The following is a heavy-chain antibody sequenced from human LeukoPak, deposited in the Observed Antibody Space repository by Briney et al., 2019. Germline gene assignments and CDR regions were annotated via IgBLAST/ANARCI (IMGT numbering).Heavy chain of an antibody. D-gene: IGHD2-15*01. Sequence: GGSLRLSCAASGFTFSSYAMHWVRQAPGKGLEYVAAVNSNGRNTYYADSVKGRFTISRDNSRDTLYLQMGSLRTEDMGIYYCARDPGRAGTTGWFYFDYWGQGTLVTVSS. V-gene: IGHV3-64*02. CDR1: GFTFSSYA. J-gene: IGHJ4*02. CDR2: VNSNGRNT. CDR3: ARDPGRAGTTGWFYFDY.